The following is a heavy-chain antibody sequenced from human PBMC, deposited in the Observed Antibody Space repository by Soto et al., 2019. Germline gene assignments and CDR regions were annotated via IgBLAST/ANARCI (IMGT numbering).Heavy chain of an antibody. V-gene: IGHV4-31*03. CDR2: IYYSGST. Sequence: SETLSLTCTVSGGSISSGGYYWSWIRQHPGKGLEWIGYIYYSGSTYYNPSLKSRVTISVDTSKNQFSLKLSSVTAADTAVYYCARYAHYCSSTSCYTGGDYWGQGTLVTVSS. CDR3: ARYAHYCSSTSCYTGGDY. J-gene: IGHJ4*02. CDR1: GGSISSGGYY. D-gene: IGHD2-2*02.